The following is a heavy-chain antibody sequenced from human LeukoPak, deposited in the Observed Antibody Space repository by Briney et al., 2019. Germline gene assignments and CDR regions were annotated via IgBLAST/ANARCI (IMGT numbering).Heavy chain of an antibody. V-gene: IGHV3-23*01. CDR3: AKESPYGSGSRNYYFHY. J-gene: IGHJ4*02. CDR1: GFTFSSYA. D-gene: IGHD3-10*01. CDR2: ISGSADRT. Sequence: GGSLRLSCAASGFTFSSYAMSWVRQAPGKGLEWVSAISGSADRTYYADSVKGRFTISRDNSKNTLYLQMNSLRAEDTAIYYCAKESPYGSGSRNYYFHYWGQGTLATVSS.